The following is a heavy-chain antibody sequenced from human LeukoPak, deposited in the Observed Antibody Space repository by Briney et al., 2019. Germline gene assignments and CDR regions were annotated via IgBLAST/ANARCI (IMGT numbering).Heavy chain of an antibody. D-gene: IGHD6-13*01. CDR3: ARRSSSWKNWFDP. Sequence: SETLSLPCTVSGRSIDSNSWTWIRQPPGKALEGLGYIYYSGTTNYNPSLKSRVTMSVDMSKNQFSLKLSSVTAADTAVYYCARRSSSWKNWFDPWGQGTLATVSS. CDR2: IYYSGTT. J-gene: IGHJ5*02. CDR1: GRSIDSNS. V-gene: IGHV4-59*01.